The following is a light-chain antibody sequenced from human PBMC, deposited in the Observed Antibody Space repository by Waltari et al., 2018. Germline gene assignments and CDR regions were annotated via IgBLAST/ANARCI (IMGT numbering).Light chain of an antibody. V-gene: IGKV3-20*01. Sequence: EIVLTQPPGTLSLSPGERATLSCRASQSVGRYLAWYQQKPGKAPRLLIYDASTRATGIPDRFSGSGSGTDFSLTISRLESEDFAVYYCQKYVNLPATFGQGTKVEIK. CDR3: QKYVNLPAT. J-gene: IGKJ1*01. CDR1: QSVGRY. CDR2: DAS.